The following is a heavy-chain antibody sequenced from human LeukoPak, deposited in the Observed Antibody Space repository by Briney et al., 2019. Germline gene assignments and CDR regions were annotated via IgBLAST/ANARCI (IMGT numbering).Heavy chain of an antibody. CDR1: GYTFTIYG. CDR2: ISAYNGST. Sequence: GASVTVSFKASGYTFTIYGISWVRQAPGQGLEWMGWISAYNGSTNYAQKLQGRVPMTTDTSTSTAYMELRSLRSDDTAVYYCARSFMIAVHRVPADLDIWGQGTMVTVSS. D-gene: IGHD3-16*01. CDR3: ARSFMIAVHRVPADLDI. J-gene: IGHJ3*02. V-gene: IGHV1-18*01.